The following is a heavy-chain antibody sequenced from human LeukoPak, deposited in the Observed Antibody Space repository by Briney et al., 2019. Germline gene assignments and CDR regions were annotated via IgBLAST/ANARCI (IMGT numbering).Heavy chain of an antibody. J-gene: IGHJ2*01. CDR1: GFTFSSYW. CDR2: INSDGSTA. Sequence: GGSLRLSCAASGFTFSSYWMHWVRQAPGKGLVWVSRINSDGSTARYADSVKGRFTISRDNAKNTLYLQMNNLRAEDTAVYYCAKNLLGSAAYSWYFDLWGRGTLVTVSS. CDR3: AKNLLGSAAYSWYFDL. D-gene: IGHD2-15*01. V-gene: IGHV3-74*01.